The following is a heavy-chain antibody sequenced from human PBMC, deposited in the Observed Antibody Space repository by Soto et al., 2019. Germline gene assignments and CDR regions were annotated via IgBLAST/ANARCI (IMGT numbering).Heavy chain of an antibody. CDR2: IIPIFNST. CDR1: GSRFSNYV. Sequence: QXXLVQSGAEVKTPGSSLKVSCKVSGSRFSNYVISWVRQXXGHGLEWLGRIIPIFNSTKYAQNFQGRVTITADKSTSTASLELSSLRSDDTAVYYCAREGRGKKAGYNGLVSLGYWGQGTLVTVSS. CDR3: AREGRGKKAGYNGLVSLGY. D-gene: IGHD2-2*02. V-gene: IGHV1-69*06. J-gene: IGHJ4*02.